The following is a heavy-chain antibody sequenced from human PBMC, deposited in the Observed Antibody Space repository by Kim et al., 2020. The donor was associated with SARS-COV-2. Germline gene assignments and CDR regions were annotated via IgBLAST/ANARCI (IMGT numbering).Heavy chain of an antibody. D-gene: IGHD2-8*01. CDR2: ISSNGDST. J-gene: IGHJ4*02. CDR3: VKDLTPMVHAFYFDY. CDR1: GFTFSSYA. V-gene: IGHV3-64D*09. Sequence: GGSLRLSCSASGFTFSSYAMHWVRQAPGKGLEYVSAISSNGDSTYYADSVKGRFTISRDNSKNMLYLQMSSLRAEDTAVYYCVKDLTPMVHAFYFDYWGQGTLVTVSS.